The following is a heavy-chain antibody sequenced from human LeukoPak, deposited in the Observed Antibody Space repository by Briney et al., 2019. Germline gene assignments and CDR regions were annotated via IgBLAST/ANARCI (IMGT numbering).Heavy chain of an antibody. J-gene: IGHJ5*02. CDR3: ARVRSSSGGHSWFDP. CDR1: GGYIITSGHY. Sequence: PSETLSLTCTVSGGYIITSGHYWGWIRQPPGKGLEWIGSIYYTGVTSTNPSFRSRMSISVDTSKNQFSLNLTSVTAADAAVYYCARVRSSSGGHSWFDPWGQGTLVTVSS. V-gene: IGHV4-39*07. D-gene: IGHD4-23*01. CDR2: IYYTGVT.